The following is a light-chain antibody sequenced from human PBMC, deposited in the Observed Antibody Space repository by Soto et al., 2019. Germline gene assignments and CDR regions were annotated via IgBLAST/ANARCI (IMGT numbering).Light chain of an antibody. CDR2: DAS. Sequence: VLTQCPRTLTLSQGERATLSCRASQSVRRYLAWLQQRPGQAPRLLIYDASNRVTGIPARFSGSGSGTDFTLTITSLEPEDFAVYYCQHRSSWPRTFGQGTRLEIK. CDR1: QSVRRY. CDR3: QHRSSWPRT. V-gene: IGKV3-11*01. J-gene: IGKJ5*01.